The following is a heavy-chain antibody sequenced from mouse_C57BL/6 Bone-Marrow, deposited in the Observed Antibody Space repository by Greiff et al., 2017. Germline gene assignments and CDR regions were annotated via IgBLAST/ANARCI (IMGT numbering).Heavy chain of an antibody. J-gene: IGHJ2*01. CDR3: ARGGYGGYDPAY. Sequence: VKLQQPGAELVKPGASVKLSCKASGYTFTSYWMNWVKQRPGQGLEWIGMIHPNSGSTNYNEKFKSKATLTVDKSSSTAYMQLSSLTSEDSAVYAGARGGYGGYDPAYWGQGTTLTVSA. V-gene: IGHV1-64*01. CDR2: IHPNSGST. D-gene: IGHD2-2*01. CDR1: GYTFTSYW.